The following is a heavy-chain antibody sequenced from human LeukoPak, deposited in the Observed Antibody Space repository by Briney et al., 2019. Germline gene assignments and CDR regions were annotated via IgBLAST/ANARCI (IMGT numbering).Heavy chain of an antibody. CDR3: ARDSLPYIVGATISIDY. CDR1: GYTFTSYG. J-gene: IGHJ4*02. V-gene: IGHV1-18*01. Sequence: ASVKVSCKASGYTFTSYGISWVRQAPGQGLEWMGWISAYNGNTNYAQKLQGRVTMTTDTSTSTAYMELWSLRSDDTAVYYCARDSLPYIVGATISIDYWGQGTLVTVSS. CDR2: ISAYNGNT. D-gene: IGHD1-26*01.